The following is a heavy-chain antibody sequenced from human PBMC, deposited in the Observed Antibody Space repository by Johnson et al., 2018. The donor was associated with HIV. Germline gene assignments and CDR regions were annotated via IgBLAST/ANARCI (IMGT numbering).Heavy chain of an antibody. D-gene: IGHD1-26*01. CDR2: ISYDGSNK. CDR3: AKDLVWNSGSYWDAFDV. V-gene: IGHV3-30-3*02. J-gene: IGHJ3*01. CDR1: GFTFSSYA. Sequence: QVQLVESGGGLVQPGRSLRLSCTASGFTFSSYAMHWVRQAPGKGLEWVAVISYDGSNKYYADSVKGRFTISRDNSKNTLYLHMNSLKPEDTAVYYCAKDLVWNSGSYWDAFDVWGQGTKVTVSS.